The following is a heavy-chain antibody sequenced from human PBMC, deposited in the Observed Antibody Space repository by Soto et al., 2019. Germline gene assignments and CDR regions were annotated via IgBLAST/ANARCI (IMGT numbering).Heavy chain of an antibody. CDR1: CGPFIGCY. CDR3: ARGAIFGVRYYYYGMDV. V-gene: IGHV4-34*01. CDR2: INHSGST. D-gene: IGHD3-3*01. J-gene: IGHJ6*02. Sequence: SETLSLTCAFYCGPFIGCYWSWIRQPPGKGLEWIGEINHSGSTNYNPSLKSRVTISVDTSKNQFSLKLSSVTAADTAVYYCARGAIFGVRYYYYGMDVWGQGTTVTVSS.